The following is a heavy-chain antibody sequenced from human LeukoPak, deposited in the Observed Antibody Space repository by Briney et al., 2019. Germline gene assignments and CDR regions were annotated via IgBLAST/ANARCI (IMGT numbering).Heavy chain of an antibody. CDR1: GFTFSSYW. CDR2: INSDGSST. V-gene: IGHV3-74*01. Sequence: GGSLRLSCAASGFTFSSYWMHWVRQAPGKGLVWVSRINSDGSSTSYADSVKGRFTISRDNAKNTLYLQMNSLRAEDTAVYYCARDPSIAVAGTFYYYYYMDVWGKGTTVTVSS. D-gene: IGHD6-19*01. J-gene: IGHJ6*03. CDR3: ARDPSIAVAGTFYYYYYMDV.